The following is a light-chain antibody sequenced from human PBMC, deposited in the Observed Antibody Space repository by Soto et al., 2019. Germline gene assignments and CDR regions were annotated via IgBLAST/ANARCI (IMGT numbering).Light chain of an antibody. V-gene: IGKV1-39*01. Sequence: DIPMTQSPSSLSASVGDRVTISCRASQTITTYLKWYQQKPGKAPQLLIYGASILQSGVPSRVTGSGSGADFTLTISSLQPDDFATYHCQQTHSTPWTFGQGTKVEIK. CDR1: QTITTY. J-gene: IGKJ1*01. CDR3: QQTHSTPWT. CDR2: GAS.